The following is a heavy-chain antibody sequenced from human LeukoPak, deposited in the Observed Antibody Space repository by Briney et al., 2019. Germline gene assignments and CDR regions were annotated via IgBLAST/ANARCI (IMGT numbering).Heavy chain of an antibody. D-gene: IGHD3-16*01. J-gene: IGHJ4*02. CDR2: INHSGST. CDR1: GGSFSGYY. CDR3: ARMPLAGGFDY. Sequence: NASETLSLTCAVYGGSFSGYYWSWIRQPPGKGLEWIGEINHSGSTNYNPSLKSRVTISVDTSKNQFSLKLSSVTAADAAVYYCARMPLAGGFDYWGQGTLVTVSS. V-gene: IGHV4-34*01.